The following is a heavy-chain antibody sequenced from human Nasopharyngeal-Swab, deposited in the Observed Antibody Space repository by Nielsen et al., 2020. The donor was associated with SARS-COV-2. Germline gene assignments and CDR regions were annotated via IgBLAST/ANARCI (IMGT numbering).Heavy chain of an antibody. V-gene: IGHV3-7*01. D-gene: IGHD2-2*01. Sequence: GESLKISCAASGFTFSSYWMSWVRQAPGKGLEWVANIKQDGSEKYYVDSVKGRFTISRDNAKNPLYLQMNSLRAEDTAVYYCGRGRNCVTTSCYGVSDSWGQGTLVTVSS. CDR1: GFTFSSYW. J-gene: IGHJ4*02. CDR3: GRGRNCVTTSCYGVSDS. CDR2: IKQDGSEK.